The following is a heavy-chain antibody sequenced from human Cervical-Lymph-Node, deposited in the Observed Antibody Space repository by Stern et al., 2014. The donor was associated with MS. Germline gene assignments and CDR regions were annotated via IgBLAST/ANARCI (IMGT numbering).Heavy chain of an antibody. CDR3: ARRGMDV. Sequence: EVHLVESGAEVKKPGESLTISCKGFGYSFNIYWIAWVRQRPGKGLEWMRIIYPDDSDTGYSPFFQGQVTFSVDKSISTAYLQWSSLKPSDTATYFCARRGMDVWGQGTSVTVSS. CDR2: IYPDDSDT. CDR1: GYSFNIYW. V-gene: IGHV5-51*01. J-gene: IGHJ6*02.